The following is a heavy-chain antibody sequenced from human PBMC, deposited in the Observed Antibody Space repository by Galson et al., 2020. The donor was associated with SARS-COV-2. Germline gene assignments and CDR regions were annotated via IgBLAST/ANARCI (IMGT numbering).Heavy chain of an antibody. V-gene: IGHV3-48*03. CDR2: ISSSGSTI. CDR3: ASAFGGDIVVVTAFDY. Sequence: GESLKISCAASGFTFSSYEMNWVRQAPGKGLERVSYISSSGSTIYYADSVKGRFTISRDNAKNSLYLQMNSLRAEDTAVYYCASAFGGDIVVVTAFDYWGQGTLVTVSS. CDR1: GFTFSSYE. J-gene: IGHJ4*02. D-gene: IGHD2-21*02.